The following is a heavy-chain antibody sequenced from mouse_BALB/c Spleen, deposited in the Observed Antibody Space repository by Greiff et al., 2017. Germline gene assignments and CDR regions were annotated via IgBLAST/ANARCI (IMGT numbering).Heavy chain of an antibody. CDR1: GDSITSGY. J-gene: IGHJ4*01. CDR3: ARYRVTTDYYAMDY. CDR2: ISYSGST. V-gene: IGHV3-8*02. D-gene: IGHD2-2*01. Sequence: EVKLQESGPSLVKPSQTLSLTCSVTGDSITSGYWNWIRKFPGNKLEYMGYISYSGSTYYNPSLKSRISITRDTSKNQYYLQLNSVTTEDTATYYCARYRVTTDYYAMDYWGQGTSVTVSS.